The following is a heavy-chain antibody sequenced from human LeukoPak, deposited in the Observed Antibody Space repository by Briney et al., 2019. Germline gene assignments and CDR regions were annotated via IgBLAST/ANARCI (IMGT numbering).Heavy chain of an antibody. CDR1: GGSISSGSYY. Sequence: PSETLSLTCTVSGGSISSGSYYWSWIRQPAGKGLEWIGRIYTSGSTNYNPSLKSRVTISVDTSKNQFSLKLSSVTAADTAVYYCARLIRLPSLADAENFDYWGQGTLVTVSS. CDR3: ARLIRLPSLADAENFDY. CDR2: IYTSGST. D-gene: IGHD6-25*01. J-gene: IGHJ4*02. V-gene: IGHV4-61*02.